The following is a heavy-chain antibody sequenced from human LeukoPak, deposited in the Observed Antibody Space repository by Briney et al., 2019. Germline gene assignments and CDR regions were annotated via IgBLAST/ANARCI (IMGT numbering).Heavy chain of an antibody. Sequence: GGSLRLSCAAPGFTLSSYWMNWLRQGPGEGLVWVSRINSDGSTTSYADSVKGRFTISRDNAKNTLYLQMNSLRAEDTAVYYCTRGPYSGSATYYNDYWGQGTLVTVSS. CDR1: GFTLSSYW. J-gene: IGHJ4*02. CDR3: TRGPYSGSATYYNDY. V-gene: IGHV3-74*01. CDR2: INSDGSTT. D-gene: IGHD3-10*01.